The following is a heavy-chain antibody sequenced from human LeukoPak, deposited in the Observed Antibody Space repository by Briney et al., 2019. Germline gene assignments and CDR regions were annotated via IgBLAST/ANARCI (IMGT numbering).Heavy chain of an antibody. CDR3: AEDGIRYFDWSDAFDI. V-gene: IGHV3-11*04. D-gene: IGHD3-9*01. CDR1: GFTFSYDY. CDR2: ISSSGSTI. J-gene: IGHJ3*02. Sequence: GGSLRLSCAASGFTFSYDYMSWIRQAPGKGLEWGSYISSSGSTIYYADSVKGRFTISRDNSKNTLYLQMNSLRAEDTAFFFQAEDGIRYFDWSDAFDIWGQGTMVTVSS.